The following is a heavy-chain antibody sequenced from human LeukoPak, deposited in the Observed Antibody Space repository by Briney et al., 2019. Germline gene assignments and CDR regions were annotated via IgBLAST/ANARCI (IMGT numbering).Heavy chain of an antibody. CDR2: INHSGST. D-gene: IGHD3-22*01. CDR3: ARTPHYYDSSGYYGTFDY. CDR1: GGSFSGYY. J-gene: IGHJ4*02. Sequence: SETLSLTCAVYGGSFSGYYWSWIRQPPGKGLEWIGEINHSGSTNYNPSLKSRVTTSVDTSKNQFSLKLSSVTAADTAVYYCARTPHYYDSSGYYGTFDYWGQGTLVTVSS. V-gene: IGHV4-34*01.